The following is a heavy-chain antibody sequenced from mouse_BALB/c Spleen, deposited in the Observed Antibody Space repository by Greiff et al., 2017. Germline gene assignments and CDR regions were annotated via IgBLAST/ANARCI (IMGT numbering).Heavy chain of an antibody. CDR3: AISTMITTFAY. CDR2: IWGDGST. V-gene: IGHV2-6-7*01. CDR1: GFSLTGYG. J-gene: IGHJ3*01. D-gene: IGHD2-4*01. Sequence: QVQLKESGPGLVAPSQSLSITCTVSGFSLTGYGVNWVRQPPGKGLEWLGMIWGDGSTDYNSALKSRLSISKDNSKSQVFLKMNSLQTDDTARYYCAISTMITTFAYWGQGTLVTVSA.